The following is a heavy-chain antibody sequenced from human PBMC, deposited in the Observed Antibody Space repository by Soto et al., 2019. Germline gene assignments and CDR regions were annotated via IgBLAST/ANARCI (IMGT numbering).Heavy chain of an antibody. CDR2: ISYGGTT. V-gene: IGHV4-59*01. CDR3: ARGGYGSPLDFHS. Sequence: PSETLSLTCSVSGGSIASYYWTWIRHPRGNGLEWIGYISYGGTTNYNPSLKRRVTISVDTSKIQFSLRLTTVTAADTAVYYCARGGYGSPLDFHSWGQGTLVTVTS. D-gene: IGHD5-12*01. CDR1: GGSIASYY. J-gene: IGHJ4*02.